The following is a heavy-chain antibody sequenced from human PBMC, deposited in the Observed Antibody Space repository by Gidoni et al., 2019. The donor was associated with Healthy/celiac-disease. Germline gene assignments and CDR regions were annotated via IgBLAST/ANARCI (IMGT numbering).Heavy chain of an antibody. D-gene: IGHD7-27*01. CDR3: ARPWGTLDY. Sequence: QVQLVESGGGVVQPGRSLRLSCAASGFTFSSYAMHWVRQAPGKGLEWVAVISYDGSNKYYADSVKGRFTISRDNSKNTLYLQMNSLRAEDTAVYYCARPWGTLDYWGQGTLVTVSS. J-gene: IGHJ4*02. CDR2: ISYDGSNK. V-gene: IGHV3-30*04. CDR1: GFTFSSYA.